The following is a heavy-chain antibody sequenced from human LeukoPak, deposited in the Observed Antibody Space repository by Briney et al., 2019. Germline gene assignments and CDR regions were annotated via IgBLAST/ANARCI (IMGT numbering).Heavy chain of an antibody. V-gene: IGHV1-2*06. Sequence: ASVTVSCKASGYAFTGYYMDWVRQAPGQGLEWMGRINPNSGATNYAQKFQGRVTMTRDTSISTAYMEFNGLRSDDTAVYYCARAIYSTDLYFYMDVWGKGTTVTVYS. CDR1: GYAFTGYY. D-gene: IGHD2/OR15-2a*01. CDR3: ARAIYSTDLYFYMDV. J-gene: IGHJ6*03. CDR2: INPNSGAT.